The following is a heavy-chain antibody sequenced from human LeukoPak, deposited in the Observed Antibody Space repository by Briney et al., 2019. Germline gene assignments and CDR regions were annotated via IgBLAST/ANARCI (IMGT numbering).Heavy chain of an antibody. CDR1: GFTFSSYA. D-gene: IGHD3-22*01. CDR3: AKKRYDSSGHFDS. Sequence: GGSLRLSCAASGFTFSSYAMSWVRQAPGKGLEWVSALSGSGSYTDYADSVKGRFTISKDNSKNTLYMRMSSLRAEDTAVYYCAKKRYDSSGHFDSWGQGTLVTVSS. V-gene: IGHV3-23*01. CDR2: LSGSGSYT. J-gene: IGHJ4*02.